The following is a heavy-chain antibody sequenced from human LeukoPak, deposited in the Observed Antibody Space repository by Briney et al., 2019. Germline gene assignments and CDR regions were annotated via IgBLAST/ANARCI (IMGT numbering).Heavy chain of an antibody. Sequence: SETLSLTCTVSGGSISSYYWSWIRQPPGKGLEWIGYIYYSGSTNYNPSLKSRVTISVDTSKNQFSLKLSSVTAADTAVYYCASGPVGPFDYYYYMDVWGKGTTVTIS. CDR3: ASGPVGPFDYYYYMDV. V-gene: IGHV4-59*01. CDR2: IYYSGST. CDR1: GGSISSYY. J-gene: IGHJ6*03. D-gene: IGHD4-23*01.